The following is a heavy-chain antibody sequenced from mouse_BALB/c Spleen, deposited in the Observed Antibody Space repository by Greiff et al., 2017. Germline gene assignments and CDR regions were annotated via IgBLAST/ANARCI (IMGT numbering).Heavy chain of an antibody. J-gene: IGHJ4*01. CDR3: TRYLKAMDY. Sequence: QVQLQQSGAELVKPGASVKLSCKASGYTFTSYYMYWVKQRLGQGLEWIGGINPSNGGTNFNEKFKSKATLTVDKSSSTAYMQLSSLTSEDSAVYYCTRYLKAMDYWGQGTSVTVSS. CDR2: INPSNGGT. D-gene: IGHD1-3*01. CDR1: GYTFTSYY. V-gene: IGHV1S81*02.